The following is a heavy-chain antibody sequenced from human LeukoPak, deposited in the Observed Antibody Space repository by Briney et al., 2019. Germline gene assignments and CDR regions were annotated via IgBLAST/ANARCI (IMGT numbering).Heavy chain of an antibody. CDR3: AKDIGSYSSGWYGVFDY. CDR2: ISGSGGST. CDR1: GFIFSSYG. V-gene: IGHV3-23*01. J-gene: IGHJ4*02. Sequence: GGSLRLSCGGSGFIFSSYGMSWVHQAPGKGLEWVSAISGSGGSTYYADSVKGRFTISRDNSKNTLYLQMNSLRAEDTAVYYCAKDIGSYSSGWYGVFDYWGQGTLVTVSS. D-gene: IGHD6-19*01.